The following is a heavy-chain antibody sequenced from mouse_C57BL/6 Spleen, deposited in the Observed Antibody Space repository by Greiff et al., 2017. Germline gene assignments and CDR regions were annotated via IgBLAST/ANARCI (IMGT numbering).Heavy chain of an antibody. CDR2: ISSGSSTI. V-gene: IGHV5-17*01. CDR1: GFTFSDYG. J-gene: IGHJ1*03. CDR3: ARNDYYGSSLLYWYFDV. Sequence: VMLVESGGGLVKPGGSLKLSCAASGFTFSDYGMHWVRQAPEKGLEWVAYISSGSSTICYADTVKGRFTISRDNAKNTLFLQMTSLRSEDTAMYSCARNDYYGSSLLYWYFDVWGTGTTVTVSS. D-gene: IGHD1-1*01.